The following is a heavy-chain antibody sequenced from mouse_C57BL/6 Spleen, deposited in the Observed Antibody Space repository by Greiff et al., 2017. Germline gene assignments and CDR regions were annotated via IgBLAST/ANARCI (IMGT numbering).Heavy chain of an antibody. CDR1: GYAFSSSW. J-gene: IGHJ2*01. CDR3: AMGPYYFDY. Sequence: VKLQESGPELVKPGASVKISCKASGYAFSSSWMNWVKQRPGQGLEWIGRIYPGDGDTNYNGKFKGKATLTADKSSSTAYMHLSSLTSEDSAVYSFAMGPYYFDYWGQGTTLTVSS. CDR2: IYPGDGDT. V-gene: IGHV1-82*01. D-gene: IGHD4-1*01.